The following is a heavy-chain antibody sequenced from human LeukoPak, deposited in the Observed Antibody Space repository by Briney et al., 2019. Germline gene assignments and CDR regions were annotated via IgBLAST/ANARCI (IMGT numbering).Heavy chain of an antibody. J-gene: IGHJ6*04. CDR2: VYPGDSDT. Sequence: GESLKISCKGSGYSFTSYWIGWVRQMRGRGLEWMGIVYPGDSDTRYSPSFQGQVTISAEKSISTASLQWSSLKASDTAMYYCARGGLGYCSSTSCYPYYYGMDVWGKGTTVTVSS. V-gene: IGHV5-51*01. CDR1: GYSFTSYW. CDR3: ARGGLGYCSSTSCYPYYYGMDV. D-gene: IGHD2-2*01.